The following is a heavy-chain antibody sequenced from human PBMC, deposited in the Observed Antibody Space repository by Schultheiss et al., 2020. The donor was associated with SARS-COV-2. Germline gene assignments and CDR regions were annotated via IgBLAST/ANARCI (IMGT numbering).Heavy chain of an antibody. CDR3: ANSYTAMDNEGY. D-gene: IGHD5-18*01. CDR1: GFTFSSYG. CDR2: ISYDASNK. J-gene: IGHJ4*02. V-gene: IGHV3-30*18. Sequence: GESLKISCAASGFTFSSYGMHWVRQAPGKGLEWVAVISYDASNKYYADSVKGRFTISRDNAKNSLYLQMNSLRAEDTAVYYCANSYTAMDNEGYWGQGTLVTVSS.